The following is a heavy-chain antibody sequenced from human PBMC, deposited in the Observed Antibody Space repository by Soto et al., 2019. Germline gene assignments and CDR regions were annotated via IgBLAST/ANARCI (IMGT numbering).Heavy chain of an antibody. CDR2: INAGYGNT. CDR1: VYTFSSYA. D-gene: IGHD7-27*01. J-gene: IGHJ4*02. CDR3: ARDTGDGTFEF. Sequence: XSVKVSCKASVYTFSSYAMHWVRQAPGQRLEWMGWINAGYGNTKSSQKFQDRVTISRDTSASTAYMELTSLRSEDTAVYYCARDTGDGTFEFWGKGTLVTAPQ. V-gene: IGHV1-3*01.